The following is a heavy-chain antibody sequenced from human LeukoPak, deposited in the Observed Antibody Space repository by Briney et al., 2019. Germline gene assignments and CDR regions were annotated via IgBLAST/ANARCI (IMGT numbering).Heavy chain of an antibody. CDR1: GFTVSSNY. V-gene: IGHV3-53*01. CDR3: ARSHSGTYSNAFDI. J-gene: IGHJ3*02. CDR2: IYSGGSI. D-gene: IGHD1-26*01. Sequence: GGSLRLSCAASGFTVSSNYISWVRQAPGKGLEWVSVIYSGGSIYYADSVKGRFTISRDNSKDTLYLQMNSLRAEDTAVYYCARSHSGTYSNAFDIWGQGTMVTVSS.